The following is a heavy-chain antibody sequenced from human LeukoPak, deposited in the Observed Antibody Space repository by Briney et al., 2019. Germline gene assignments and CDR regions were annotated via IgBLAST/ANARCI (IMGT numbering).Heavy chain of an antibody. CDR2: ISAYSGHT. CDR1: GYTFTNYG. D-gene: IGHD3-22*01. Sequence: ASVKVSCKASGYTFTNYGISWVRQAPGQGLEWMGWISAYSGHTKYVQRLQGRVTMTRDTSTSTAYMELRSLRSDDTAVYYCARDLPFIVVVGNDAFDIWDQGTMVTVSS. J-gene: IGHJ3*02. V-gene: IGHV1-18*01. CDR3: ARDLPFIVVVGNDAFDI.